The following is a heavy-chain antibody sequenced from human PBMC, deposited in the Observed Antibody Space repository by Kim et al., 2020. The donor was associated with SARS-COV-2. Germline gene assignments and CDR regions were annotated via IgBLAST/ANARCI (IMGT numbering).Heavy chain of an antibody. D-gene: IGHD5-18*01. CDR2: IKQDGSET. J-gene: IGHJ4*02. V-gene: IGHV3-7*03. Sequence: GGSLRLSCAAPGFSFSTYWMSWVRQAPGKGLEWVANIKQDGSETYYVDSVKGRFTISRDNAKNSLYLQMSSLRAEDTAVYYCAGANTAILGYWGQGTLVTVSS. CDR3: AGANTAILGY. CDR1: GFSFSTYW.